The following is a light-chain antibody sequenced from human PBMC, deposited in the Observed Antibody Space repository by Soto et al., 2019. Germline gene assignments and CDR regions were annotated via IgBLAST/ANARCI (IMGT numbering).Light chain of an antibody. CDR3: AAWDDSLNGWV. V-gene: IGLV1-44*01. Sequence: QSVLTQPPSASGTPGQRVTISCSGSSSNIGSYTVNWFQQPPGTTPKLLIYSNNQRPSGVPDRFSGSKSGTSASLAISGLQSEDEADYYCAAWDDSLNGWVFGGGPKLTVL. CDR1: SSNIGSYT. J-gene: IGLJ3*02. CDR2: SNN.